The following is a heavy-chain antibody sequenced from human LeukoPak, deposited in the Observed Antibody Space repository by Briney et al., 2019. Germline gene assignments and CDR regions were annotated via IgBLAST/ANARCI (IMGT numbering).Heavy chain of an antibody. CDR3: ARDEPRHYYYGMDV. V-gene: IGHV3-11*01. CDR2: ISSSGSTI. CDR1: GFTFSDYY. D-gene: IGHD1-14*01. J-gene: IGHJ6*02. Sequence: GGSLRLSCAASGFTFSDYYMSWIRQAPGKGLEWVSYISSSGSTIYYADSVKGRFTISRDNAKNSLYLQMNSLRAEDTAVYYCARDEPRHYYYGMDVWGQGTTVTVSS.